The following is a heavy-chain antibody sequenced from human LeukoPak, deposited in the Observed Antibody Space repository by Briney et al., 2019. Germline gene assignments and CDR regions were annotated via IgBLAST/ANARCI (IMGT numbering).Heavy chain of an antibody. V-gene: IGHV3-15*01. CDR2: IKSKTDGGTT. CDR1: GFTFSNAW. Sequence: TGGSLRLSCAASGFTFSNAWMSWVRQAPGKGLEWVGRIKSKTDGGTTDYAAPVKGRFTISRDDSKNTLYLQMNSLKTEDTAVYYCTTEALDYGSGTYFDYWGQGTLVTVSS. D-gene: IGHD3-10*01. CDR3: TTEALDYGSGTYFDY. J-gene: IGHJ4*02.